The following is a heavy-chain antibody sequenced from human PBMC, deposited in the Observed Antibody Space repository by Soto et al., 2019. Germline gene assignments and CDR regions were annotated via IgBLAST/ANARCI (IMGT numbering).Heavy chain of an antibody. CDR2: INHSGST. CDR3: ARGGIWYWPLTKNEIVATNFDY. J-gene: IGHJ4*02. V-gene: IGHV4-34*01. D-gene: IGHD5-12*01. Sequence: SETLSLTCAVYGGSFSGYYWSWIRQPPGKGLEWIGEINHSGSTNYNPSLKSRVTISVDTSKNQFSLKLSSVTAADTAVYYCARGGIWYWPLTKNEIVATNFDYWGQGTLVTVSS. CDR1: GGSFSGYY.